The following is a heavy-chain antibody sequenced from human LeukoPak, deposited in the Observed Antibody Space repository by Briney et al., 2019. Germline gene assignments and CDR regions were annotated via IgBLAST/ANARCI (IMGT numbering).Heavy chain of an antibody. J-gene: IGHJ5*02. CDR1: SGSFSGYS. CDR3: ARSVGYCSSTSLCWFDP. CDR2: ISHSGST. Sequence: SETLSLTCAVYSGSFSGYSWTWIRQPPGKGLEWIGEISHSGSTNYNPSLKNRVTISVDTSKNQFSLKLSSVTAADTAVYYCARSVGYCSSTSLCWFDPWGQGTLVTVSS. V-gene: IGHV4-34*01. D-gene: IGHD2-2*01.